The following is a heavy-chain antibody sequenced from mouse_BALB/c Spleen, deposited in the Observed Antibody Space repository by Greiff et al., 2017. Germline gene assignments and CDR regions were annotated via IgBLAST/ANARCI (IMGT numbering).Heavy chain of an antibody. CDR1: GFSLTSYG. CDR3: ARREDYYGSSWSFAY. Sequence: VQLQESGPGLVQPSQSLSITCTVSGFSLTSYGVHWVRQSPGKGLEWLGVIWSGGSTDYNAAFISRLSISKDNSKSQVFFKMNSLQANDTAIYYCARREDYYGSSWSFAYWGQGTLVTVSA. D-gene: IGHD1-1*01. CDR2: IWSGGST. J-gene: IGHJ3*01. V-gene: IGHV2-2*02.